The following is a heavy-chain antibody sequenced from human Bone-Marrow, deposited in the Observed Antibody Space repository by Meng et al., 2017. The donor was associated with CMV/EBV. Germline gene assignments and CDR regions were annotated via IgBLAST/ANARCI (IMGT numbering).Heavy chain of an antibody. CDR3: ARTSAVPAASMDV. Sequence: ASVKVSCKASGYTFTSYGISWVRQAPGQGLECMGWISAYNGNTNYAQKLQGRVTMTTDTSTSTAYMALSSLRSEDTAVYYCARTSAVPAASMDVWGQGTTVTVSS. V-gene: IGHV1-18*01. CDR1: GYTFTSYG. D-gene: IGHD2-2*01. CDR2: ISAYNGNT. J-gene: IGHJ6*02.